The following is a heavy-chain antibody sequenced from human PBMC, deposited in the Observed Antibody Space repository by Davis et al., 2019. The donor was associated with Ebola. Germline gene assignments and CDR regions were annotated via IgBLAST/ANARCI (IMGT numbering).Heavy chain of an antibody. CDR2: LCTSADT. Sequence: PGGSLRLSCAASGFIFRNYVLSWVRQAPGKGLEWVSTLCTSADTYYADSVKGRFTISRDNSKNTLYLQMNRLRADDTAVYYCARDMFDSSGYTYFQEWGQGTLVTVSS. V-gene: IGHV3-23*01. CDR3: ARDMFDSSGYTYFQE. CDR1: GFIFRNYV. D-gene: IGHD3-22*01. J-gene: IGHJ1*01.